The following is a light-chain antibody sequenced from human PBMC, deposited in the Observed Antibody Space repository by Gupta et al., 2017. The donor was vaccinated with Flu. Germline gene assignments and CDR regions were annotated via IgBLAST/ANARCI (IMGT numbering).Light chain of an antibody. V-gene: IGKV3-20*01. CDR3: QQFGSSPYT. J-gene: IGKJ2*01. CDR1: KNVNNNY. Sequence: GTLSLSPGDRATLSCRASKNVNNNYLAWYQQKVGQPPRLLIYGASNRATGIPDRFSGSGSGTDFTLTISGLEPEDFGVYYCQQFGSSPYTFGQGTKLEIK. CDR2: GAS.